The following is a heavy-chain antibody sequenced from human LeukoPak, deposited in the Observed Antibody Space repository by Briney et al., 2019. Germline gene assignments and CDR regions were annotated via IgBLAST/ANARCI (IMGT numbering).Heavy chain of an antibody. CDR3: ARGTRDCSGGSCDYYYYYMDV. CDR1: GGSISSYY. J-gene: IGHJ6*03. V-gene: IGHV4-59*01. Sequence: PSETLSLTCTVSGGSISSYYWSWIRQPPGKGLEWIGYIYYSGSTNYNPSLKSRVTISIDTSKNQFSLKLSSVTAADTAVYYCARGTRDCSGGSCDYYYYYMDVWGKGTTVTVSS. CDR2: IYYSGST. D-gene: IGHD2-15*01.